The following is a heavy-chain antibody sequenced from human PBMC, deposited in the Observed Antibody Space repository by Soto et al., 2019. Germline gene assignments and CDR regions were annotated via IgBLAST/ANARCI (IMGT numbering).Heavy chain of an antibody. CDR1: GFTLSSFW. V-gene: IGHV3-74*01. CDR2: INSDGSNT. D-gene: IGHD2-2*01. J-gene: IGHJ4*02. Sequence: EVQLVESGGGLVQPGGSLRLSCAASGFTLSSFWMHWVRQAPGEGLVWVSRINSDGSNTNYADSVKGRFTISRDNAKNTLYLQMNSLRADDTAVYYCARGGVPAAMSYWGQGTLVTVSS. CDR3: ARGGVPAAMSY.